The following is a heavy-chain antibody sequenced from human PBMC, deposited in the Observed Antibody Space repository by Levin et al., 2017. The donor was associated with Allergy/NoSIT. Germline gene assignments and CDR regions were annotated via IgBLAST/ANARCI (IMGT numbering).Heavy chain of an antibody. CDR1: GFTFDDYA. V-gene: IGHV3-9*01. Sequence: SLKISCAASGFTFDDYAMHWVRQAPGKGLEWVSGISWNSGSIGYADSVKGRFTISRDNAKNSLYLQMNSLRAEDTALYYCAKGKGRGTAMVLDYWGQGTLVTVSS. CDR3: AKGKGRGTAMVLDY. CDR2: ISWNSGSI. D-gene: IGHD5-18*01. J-gene: IGHJ4*02.